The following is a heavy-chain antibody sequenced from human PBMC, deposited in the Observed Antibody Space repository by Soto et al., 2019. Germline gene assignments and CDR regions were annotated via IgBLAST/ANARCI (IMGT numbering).Heavy chain of an antibody. CDR3: AKFRGPSYSYYYMDV. D-gene: IGHD3-16*01. Sequence: EVQLLESGGGLVQPGGSLRLSCAASGFTFGTYAMKWLRQAPGRGLECVPFISGIGRTTNYAVSVKGWFTVSRDNSKSTMYLQMNSLRAEDTALYYCAKFRGPSYSYYYMDVWGKGTTVTVSS. CDR2: ISGIGRTT. V-gene: IGHV3-23*01. CDR1: GFTFGTYA. J-gene: IGHJ6*03.